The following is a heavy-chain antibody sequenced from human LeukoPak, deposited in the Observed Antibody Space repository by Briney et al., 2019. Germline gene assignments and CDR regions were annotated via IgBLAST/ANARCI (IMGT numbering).Heavy chain of an antibody. D-gene: IGHD2-2*01. CDR1: GYTFTSYY. V-gene: IGHV1-46*01. CDR3: ARGGPAAPHFDY. J-gene: IGHJ4*02. Sequence: ASVKVSCMASGYTFTSYYMHWARQAPGQGLEWMGIINPSGGSTSYAQKFQGRVTMTRDMSTSTVYMELSSLRSEDTAVYYCARGGPAAPHFDYWGQGTLVTVSS. CDR2: INPSGGST.